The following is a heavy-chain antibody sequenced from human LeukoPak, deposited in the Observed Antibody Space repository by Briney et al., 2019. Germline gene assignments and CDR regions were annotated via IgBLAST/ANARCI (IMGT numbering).Heavy chain of an antibody. V-gene: IGHV3-15*01. Sequence: GGSLRLSCPASGFTFSNAWMTWVRQAPGKGLEWVGRIRGKADGGTTDYAAPVKGRFTISKDESKDTLYLQMTSLKTEDTAMYYCILAAAGLAYWGQGTLVTVSS. J-gene: IGHJ4*02. CDR3: ILAAAGLAY. CDR2: IRGKADGGTT. CDR1: GFTFSNAW. D-gene: IGHD6-13*01.